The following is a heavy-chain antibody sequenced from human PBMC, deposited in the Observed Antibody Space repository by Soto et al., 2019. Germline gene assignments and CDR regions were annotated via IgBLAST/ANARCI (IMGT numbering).Heavy chain of an antibody. V-gene: IGHV3-30*18. J-gene: IGHJ5*02. CDR2: ISYDGSNK. D-gene: IGHD6-6*01. CDR1: GFTFSSYC. CDR3: AKGTRIAALGWFDP. Sequence: GGSLRLSCAASGFTFSSYCIPWVRQAPCKGLEWVAVISYDGSNKYYADSVKGRFTISRDNSKNTLYLQMNSLRAEDTAVYYCAKGTRIAALGWFDPWGQGILVSVSS.